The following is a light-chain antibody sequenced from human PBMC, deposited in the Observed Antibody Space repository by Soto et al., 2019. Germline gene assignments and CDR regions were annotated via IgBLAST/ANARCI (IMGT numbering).Light chain of an antibody. Sequence: QSALTQPPSASGSPGQSVTISCTGTTSDVGGYDYVSWYQQHPGKAPKLMIYEVSKRPSGVPDRFSGSKSGSTASLTVSGLQAEDEADYYCSSYAGSNNLVVFGGGTKLTVL. CDR1: TSDVGGYDY. V-gene: IGLV2-8*01. J-gene: IGLJ2*01. CDR3: SSYAGSNNLVV. CDR2: EVS.